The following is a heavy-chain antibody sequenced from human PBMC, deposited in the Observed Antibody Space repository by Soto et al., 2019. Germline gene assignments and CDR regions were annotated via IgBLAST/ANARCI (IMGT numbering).Heavy chain of an antibody. CDR3: ARFHCTSPGCVLLAP. D-gene: IGHD2-2*01. V-gene: IGHV4-39*01. Sequence: PSETLSLTCTVSGGSISDDTYYWGWIRQPPGKGLEWIGSSYYSGTSSYNPSLESRVTMSVDTSKKQLSLRLRSVTATDTAVYYCARFHCTSPGCVLLAPWGHGTLVTVSS. CDR2: SYYSGTS. J-gene: IGHJ5*02. CDR1: GGSISDDTYY.